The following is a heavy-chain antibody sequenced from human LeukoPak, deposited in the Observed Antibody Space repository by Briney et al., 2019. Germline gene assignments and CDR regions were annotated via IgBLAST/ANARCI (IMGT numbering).Heavy chain of an antibody. Sequence: SETLSLSCTVSGGSISSYYWSWIRRPPGKGLEWIGYIYYSGSTNYNPSLKSRVTISVDTSKNQFSLKLSSVTAADTAVYYCARFYGSGRYYNNYYYYYGMDVWGQGTTGTVSS. V-gene: IGHV4-59*08. CDR1: GGSISSYY. J-gene: IGHJ6*02. D-gene: IGHD3-10*01. CDR2: IYYSGST. CDR3: ARFYGSGRYYNNYYYYYGMDV.